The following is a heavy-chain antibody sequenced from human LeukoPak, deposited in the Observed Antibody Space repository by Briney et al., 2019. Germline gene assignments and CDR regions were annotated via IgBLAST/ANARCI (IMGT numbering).Heavy chain of an antibody. CDR3: TRDPQDIVATYYYYGMDV. D-gene: IGHD5-12*01. Sequence: GGSLRLSCTASGFTFGDYAMSWVRQAPGKGLEWLGFIRSKAYGGTTEYAASVKGRFTISRDDSKSIAYLQMDSLKTEDTAVYYCTRDPQDIVATYYYYGMDVSGQGTTVTVSS. CDR1: GFTFGDYA. CDR2: IRSKAYGGTT. J-gene: IGHJ6*02. V-gene: IGHV3-49*04.